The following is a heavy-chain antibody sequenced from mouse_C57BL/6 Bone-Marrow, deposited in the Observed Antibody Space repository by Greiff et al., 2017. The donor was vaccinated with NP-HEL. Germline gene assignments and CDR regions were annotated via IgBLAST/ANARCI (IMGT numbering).Heavy chain of an antibody. Sequence: EVKVVESGGGLVQPGGSLSLSCAASGFTFTDYYMSWVRQPPGKALEWLGFIRNKANGYTTEYSASVKGRFTISRDNSQSILYLQMNALRAEHSATYYCARYKGGYDPFAYWGQGTLVTVSA. V-gene: IGHV7-3*01. J-gene: IGHJ3*01. CDR1: GFTFTDYY. CDR3: ARYKGGYDPFAY. CDR2: IRNKANGYTT. D-gene: IGHD2-2*01.